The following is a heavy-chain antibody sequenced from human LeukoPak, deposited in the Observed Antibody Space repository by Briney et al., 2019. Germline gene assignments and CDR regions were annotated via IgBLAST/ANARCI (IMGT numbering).Heavy chain of an antibody. CDR3: TTDSSTLLDAFDI. CDR1: GFTFSNAW. CDR2: IKSKTDGGTT. J-gene: IGHJ3*02. Sequence: GGSLRLSCAASGFTFSNAWMSWVRQAPGKGLEWVGRIKSKTDGGTTDYAAPVKGIFTIPRDDSKNTLYLQMNSLKTEDTAVYYCTTDSSTLLDAFDIWGQGTMVTVSS. V-gene: IGHV3-15*01.